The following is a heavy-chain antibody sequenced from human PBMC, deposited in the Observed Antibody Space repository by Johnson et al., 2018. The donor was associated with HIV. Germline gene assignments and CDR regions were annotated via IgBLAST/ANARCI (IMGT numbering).Heavy chain of an antibody. Sequence: QVQLVESGGGVVQPGRSLRLSCAASGFTFSTYSMHWVRQAPGKGLEWVAVISYDEINTYYVDSVKGRFTISRDNSKNTLYLQLNSLSAQDTAVYYCARVYTSSFSHGAFDIWGQGTMVTVSS. V-gene: IGHV3-30*04. CDR1: GFTFSTYS. J-gene: IGHJ3*02. CDR3: ARVYTSSFSHGAFDI. D-gene: IGHD6-6*01. CDR2: ISYDEINT.